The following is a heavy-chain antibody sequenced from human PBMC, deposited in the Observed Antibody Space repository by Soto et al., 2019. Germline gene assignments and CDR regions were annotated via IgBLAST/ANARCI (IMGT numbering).Heavy chain of an antibody. CDR3: ARDLGGYNYGPFGY. V-gene: IGHV3-30-3*01. D-gene: IGHD5-18*01. CDR1: GFTFSIYA. Sequence: QVQLVESGGGVVQPGRSLRLSCAASGFTFSIYAMYWVRQAPGKGLEWVAVMSFDGSNKYYADSVKGRFTISRDNSKTTVYLQMNSLRAEDTAVYYCARDLGGYNYGPFGYWGQGTLVTVSS. J-gene: IGHJ4*02. CDR2: MSFDGSNK.